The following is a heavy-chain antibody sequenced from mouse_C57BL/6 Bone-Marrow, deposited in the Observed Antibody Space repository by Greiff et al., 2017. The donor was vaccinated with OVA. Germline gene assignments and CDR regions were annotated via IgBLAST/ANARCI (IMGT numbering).Heavy chain of an antibody. CDR3: ARRRVWYYFDY. V-gene: IGHV5-6*02. Sequence: EVKLQESGGDLVKPGESLKLSCAASGFTFRSYGMSWVRQTPDKRLEWVATISSGGSYTYYPDSVKGRFTISRDNAKNTLYLQMSSLKSEDTAMYYCARRRVWYYFDYWGQGTTLTVSS. CDR1: GFTFRSYG. CDR2: ISSGGSYT. J-gene: IGHJ2*01.